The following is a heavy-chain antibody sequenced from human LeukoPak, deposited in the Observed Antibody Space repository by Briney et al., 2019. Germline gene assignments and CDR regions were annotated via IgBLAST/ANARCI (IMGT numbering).Heavy chain of an antibody. CDR2: IKEDGSEK. J-gene: IGHJ4*02. V-gene: IGHV3-7*03. CDR1: GFTFSSHW. D-gene: IGHD2-2*01. CDR3: ARDPDCTSTSCFDY. Sequence: GGSLRLSCAASGFTFSSHWMTWVRQAPGKGLEWVANIKEDGSEKYYVGSVKGRFTISRDNAKNLVYLQMSSLRAEDTAVYYCARDPDCTSTSCFDYWGQGTLVTVSS.